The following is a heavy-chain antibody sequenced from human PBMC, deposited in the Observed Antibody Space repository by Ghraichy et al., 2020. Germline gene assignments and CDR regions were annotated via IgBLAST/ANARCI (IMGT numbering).Heavy chain of an antibody. CDR2: ISGSGGST. D-gene: IGHD3-22*01. CDR1: GFTFSSYA. V-gene: IGHV3-23*01. Sequence: GGSLRLSCAASGFTFSSYAMSWVRQAPGKGLEWISAISGSGGSTYYADSVKGRFTISRDNSKNTLYLQMNSLRAEDTAVYYCAKAAYYYDSSGYYPDYWGQGTLVTVSS. J-gene: IGHJ4*02. CDR3: AKAAYYYDSSGYYPDY.